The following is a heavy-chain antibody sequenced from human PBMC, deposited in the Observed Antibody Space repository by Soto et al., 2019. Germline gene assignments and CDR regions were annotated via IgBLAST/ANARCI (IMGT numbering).Heavy chain of an antibody. V-gene: IGHV3-23*01. D-gene: IGHD2-8*01. J-gene: IGHJ4*02. Sequence: EVQLLESGGGLVQPGGSMRLSCAASGFIFRNQAMCWVRQGRGKGLEFVSCISGSGDETFFLDSVRGRFAISRDNSENRLFLQMSRLRAEDTAVYYCARRGTYQWGHFDYWGQGVQVTVSS. CDR1: GFIFRNQA. CDR3: ARRGTYQWGHFDY. CDR2: ISGSGDET.